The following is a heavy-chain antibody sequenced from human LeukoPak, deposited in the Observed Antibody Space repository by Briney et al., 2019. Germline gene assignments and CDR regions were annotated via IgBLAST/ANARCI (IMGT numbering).Heavy chain of an antibody. J-gene: IGHJ6*03. CDR1: GGSISSGSYY. D-gene: IGHD2-2*01. V-gene: IGHV4-61*02. CDR2: IYTSGST. Sequence: SETLSLTCTVSGGSISSGSYYWSWIRQPAGKGLEWIGRIYTSGSTNYNPSLKSRVTVSVDTSKNQFSLKLSSVTAADTAVYYCATSRGAHMDVWGKGTTVTVSS. CDR3: ATSRGAHMDV.